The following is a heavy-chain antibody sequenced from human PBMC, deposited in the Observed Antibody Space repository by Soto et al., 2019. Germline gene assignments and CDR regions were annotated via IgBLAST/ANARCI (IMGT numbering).Heavy chain of an antibody. CDR3: VKGAWLDY. CDR1: GFIFSNSG. CDR2: ISSSGHPT. J-gene: IGHJ4*02. Sequence: PGGSLRLSCSAPGFIFSNSGMIWARQAPGKGLEWVAHISSSGHPTYYADSVKGRFSISRDNAKNSLFLEMNSLRADDTAVYFCVKGAWLDYWGQGNMVTVSS. V-gene: IGHV3-48*01.